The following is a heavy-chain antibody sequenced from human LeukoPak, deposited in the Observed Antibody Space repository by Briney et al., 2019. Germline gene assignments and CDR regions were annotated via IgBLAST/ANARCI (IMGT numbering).Heavy chain of an antibody. CDR1: GFTFSSYW. J-gene: IGHJ4*02. CDR2: IKQDGSEK. V-gene: IGHV3-7*01. Sequence: PGGSPRLSCAASGFTFSSYWMSWVRQAPGKGLEWVANIKQDGSEKYYVDSVKGRFTISRDNAKNSLYLQMNSLRAEDTAVYYCARGQRGWIQLWPRHFDYWGQGTLVTVSS. D-gene: IGHD5-18*01. CDR3: ARGQRGWIQLWPRHFDY.